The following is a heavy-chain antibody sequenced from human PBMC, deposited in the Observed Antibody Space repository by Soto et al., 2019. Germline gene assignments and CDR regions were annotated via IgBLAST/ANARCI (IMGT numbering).Heavy chain of an antibody. D-gene: IGHD6-13*01. CDR2: IYPGDSDT. J-gene: IGHJ6*02. CDR1: GYSFTSYW. V-gene: IGHV5-51*01. CDR3: ARSYSSSWSDNLEPTKNYYGMDA. Sequence: GESLKISCKGSGYSFTSYWIGWVRQMPGKGLEWMGIIYPGDSDTRYSPSFQGQVAISADKSISTAYLQWSSLKASDTAMYYCARSYSSSWSDNLEPTKNYYGMDAWGQGTTVTGSS.